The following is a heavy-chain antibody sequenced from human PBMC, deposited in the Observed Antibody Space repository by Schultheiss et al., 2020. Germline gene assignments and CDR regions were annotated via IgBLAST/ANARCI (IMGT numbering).Heavy chain of an antibody. V-gene: IGHV4-31*06. CDR2: IYYSGST. J-gene: IGHJ6*02. Sequence: SETLSLTCTVSGGSISSGSYYWSWIRQPAGKGLEWIGYIYYSGSTYYNPSLKSRVTISVDTSKNQFSLKLSSVTAADTAVYYCRGVKLDYYYYGMDVWGQGTTVAVCS. D-gene: IGHD3-10*01. CDR1: GGSISSGSYY. CDR3: RGVKLDYYYYGMDV.